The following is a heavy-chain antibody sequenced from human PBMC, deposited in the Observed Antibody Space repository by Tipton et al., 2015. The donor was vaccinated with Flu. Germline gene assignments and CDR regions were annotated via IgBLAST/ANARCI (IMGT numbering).Heavy chain of an antibody. Sequence: SLRLSCAASGFTFSSYEMDWVRQAPGKGLEWVSYISGGGETMYYADSMKGRVTISRDNAKNSLFLQMNGLRAEDTAVYYCARLRPGGSCHDSWGQGTLVTVSS. V-gene: IGHV3-48*03. J-gene: IGHJ4*02. D-gene: IGHD2-15*01. CDR1: GFTFSSYE. CDR2: ISGGGETM. CDR3: ARLRPGGSCHDS.